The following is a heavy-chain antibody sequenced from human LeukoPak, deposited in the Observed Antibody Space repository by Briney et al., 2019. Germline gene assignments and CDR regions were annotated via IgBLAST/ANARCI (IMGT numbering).Heavy chain of an antibody. D-gene: IGHD3-3*01. CDR1: GGSISSGDYY. Sequence: SETLSLTCTVSGGSISSGDYYWSWIRQPPGKGLEWIGYIYYSGSTYYNPSLKSRVTISVDTSKNQFSLKLSSVTAADTPVYYCARAMYYDFWSGYSGAFGIWGQGTMVTVSS. CDR2: IYYSGST. CDR3: ARAMYYDFWSGYSGAFGI. V-gene: IGHV4-30-4*08. J-gene: IGHJ3*02.